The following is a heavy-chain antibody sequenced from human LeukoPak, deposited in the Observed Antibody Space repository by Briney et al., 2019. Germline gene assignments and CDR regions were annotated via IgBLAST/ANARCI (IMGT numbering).Heavy chain of an antibody. J-gene: IGHJ4*02. CDR3: AREMSNVFGY. CDR2: TYYTSKWYN. CDR1: GDSVSNNNAA. Sequence: SQTLSLTCAISGDSVSNNNAAWNWIRQSPSRGLEWLGRTYYTSKWYNGYAVSVKSRITINPDTSKNQFPLQLNSVTPEDTAVYYCAREMSNVFGYWGQGILVTVSS. D-gene: IGHD2-8*01. V-gene: IGHV6-1*01.